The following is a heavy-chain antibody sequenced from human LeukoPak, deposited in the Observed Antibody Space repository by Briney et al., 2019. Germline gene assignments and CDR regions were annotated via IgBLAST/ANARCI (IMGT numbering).Heavy chain of an antibody. J-gene: IGHJ4*02. D-gene: IGHD2-15*01. CDR2: INPSGGST. Sequence: ASVKVSCKASGYTFTSYYMHWVRRAPGQGLEWMGIINPSGGSTSYAQKFQGRVTMTRDTSTSTVYMELSSLRSEDTAVYYCARDRLHAAHFDYWGQGTLVTVSS. V-gene: IGHV1-46*01. CDR1: GYTFTSYY. CDR3: ARDRLHAAHFDY.